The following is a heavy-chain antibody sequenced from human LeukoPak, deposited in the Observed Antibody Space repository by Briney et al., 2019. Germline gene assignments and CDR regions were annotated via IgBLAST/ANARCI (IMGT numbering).Heavy chain of an antibody. CDR3: ARELTTVTTSWFDP. Sequence: GGSLRLSCAASGFTFSRYAMHWVRQAPGKGLEWVAVISYDGSNKYYADSVKGRFTISRDNSKNTLYLQMNSLRAEDTAVYYCARELTTVTTSWFDPWGQGTLVTVSS. CDR1: GFTFSRYA. J-gene: IGHJ5*02. D-gene: IGHD4-11*01. V-gene: IGHV3-30-3*01. CDR2: ISYDGSNK.